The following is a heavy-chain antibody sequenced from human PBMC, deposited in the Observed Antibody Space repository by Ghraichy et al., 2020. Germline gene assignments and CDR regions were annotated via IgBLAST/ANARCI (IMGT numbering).Heavy chain of an antibody. CDR3: ARDRYGTFLDV. D-gene: IGHD2/OR15-2a*01. Sequence: LSLTCAASGFTFTDYYMNWIRQAPGKGLEWISYITNGGSTIYYADSVKGRFTISRDNTENSVYLQMDSLRAEDTAVYYCARDRYGTFLDVWGQGTTVTVSS. CDR1: GFTFTDYY. J-gene: IGHJ6*02. V-gene: IGHV3-11*01. CDR2: ITNGGSTI.